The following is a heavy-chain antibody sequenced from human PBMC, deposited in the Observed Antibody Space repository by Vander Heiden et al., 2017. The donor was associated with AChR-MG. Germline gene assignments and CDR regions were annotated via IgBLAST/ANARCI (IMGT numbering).Heavy chain of an antibody. CDR1: GGSFSGYY. J-gene: IGHJ4*02. D-gene: IGHD6-13*01. Sequence: QVQLQQWGAGLLKPSETLSITCAVYGGSFSGYYWSWIRQPPGKGLEWIGEINHSGSTNYNPSLKSRVTISVDTSKNQFSLKLSSVTAADTAVYYCARSRRIAAAGRIFDYWGQGTLVTVSS. CDR3: ARSRRIAAAGRIFDY. V-gene: IGHV4-34*01. CDR2: INHSGST.